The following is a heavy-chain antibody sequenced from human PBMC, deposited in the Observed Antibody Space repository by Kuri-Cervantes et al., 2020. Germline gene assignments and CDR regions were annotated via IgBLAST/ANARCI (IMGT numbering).Heavy chain of an antibody. D-gene: IGHD6-19*01. J-gene: IGHJ3*02. V-gene: IGHV3-64*02. CDR2: ISSNGGNT. Sequence: GESLKISCAASGFTFSSYAMYWVRQAPGKGLEYVSGISSNGGNTYYADSVKGRFTISRDNSKNTLYLQMGSLRAEDMAVYYCARVSRIAVAGSGAFDMWGQGTMVTVSS. CDR3: ARVSRIAVAGSGAFDM. CDR1: GFTFSSYA.